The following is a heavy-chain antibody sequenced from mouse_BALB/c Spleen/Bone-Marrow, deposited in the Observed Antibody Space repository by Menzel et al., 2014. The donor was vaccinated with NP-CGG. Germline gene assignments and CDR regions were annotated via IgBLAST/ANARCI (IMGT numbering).Heavy chain of an antibody. CDR3: ARGDFDHDFTMDY. D-gene: IGHD2-4*01. Sequence: VKLVESGAELVRPGSSVKISCKASGYVFSSYWMNWVKQRPGQGLEWIGQIFPGDGDTNYNGQFKGKATLTADRSSSTAFMQLSSLTSEDSAVYFCARGDFDHDFTMDYWGQGTSVTVSS. CDR1: GYVFSSYW. J-gene: IGHJ4*01. V-gene: IGHV1-80*01. CDR2: IFPGDGDT.